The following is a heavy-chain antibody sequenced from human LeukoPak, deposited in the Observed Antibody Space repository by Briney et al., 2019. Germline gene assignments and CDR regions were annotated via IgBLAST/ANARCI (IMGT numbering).Heavy chain of an antibody. CDR3: VKDRPNSYGSNGNYNRKKGNY. CDR2: ITSISSAS. CDR1: GFTFSIYA. Sequence: PGGSLRLSCAASGFTFSIYAMSWVRQAPGKGLEWVSSITSISSASFYADSVKGRFTISRDNSRDTLYLQMNSLRAGDTAIYYCVKDRPNSYGSNGNYNRKKGNYWGKGTLVAVS. V-gene: IGHV3-23*01. D-gene: IGHD3-22*01. J-gene: IGHJ4*02.